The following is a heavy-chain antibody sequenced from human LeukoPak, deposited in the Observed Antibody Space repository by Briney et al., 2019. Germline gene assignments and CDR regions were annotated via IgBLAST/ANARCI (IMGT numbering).Heavy chain of an antibody. V-gene: IGHV3-23*01. J-gene: IGHJ4*02. CDR1: GFTFSSYA. D-gene: IGHD1-26*01. CDR2: ISGSGGST. CDR3: AKHTHSGSYYFFDY. Sequence: PGGSLRLSCAASGFTFSSYAMSWVRQAPGKGLEWVSAISGSGGSTYYVDSVKGRFAISRDNSKNTIYLHMNSLRADDTALYYCAKHTHSGSYYFFDYWGQGTLVTVSS.